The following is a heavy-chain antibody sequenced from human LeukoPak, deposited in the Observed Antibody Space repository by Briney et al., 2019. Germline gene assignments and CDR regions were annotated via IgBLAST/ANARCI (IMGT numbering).Heavy chain of an antibody. V-gene: IGHV4-59*01. D-gene: IGHD3-22*01. CDR3: ARGTRSSGYYRGNWFDP. Sequence: SSETLSLTCTVSGGSISSYYWSWIRQPPGKGLEWIGYIYYSGSTNYNPSLKSRVTISVDTSKNQFSLKLSSVTAADTAVYYRARGTRSSGYYRGNWFDPWGQGTLVTVSS. CDR1: GGSISSYY. J-gene: IGHJ5*02. CDR2: IYYSGST.